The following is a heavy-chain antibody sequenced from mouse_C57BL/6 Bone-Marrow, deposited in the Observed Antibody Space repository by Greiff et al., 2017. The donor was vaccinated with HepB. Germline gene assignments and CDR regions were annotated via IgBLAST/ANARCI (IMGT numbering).Heavy chain of an antibody. J-gene: IGHJ2*01. D-gene: IGHD1-1*01. Sequence: QVQLKQPGAELVRPGTSVKLSCKASGYTFTSYWMHWVKQRPGQGLEWIGVIDPSDSYTNYNQKFKGMATLTVDTSSSTAYMQLSSLTSEDSAVYYCASPKEDGSSLGYWGQGTTLTVSS. V-gene: IGHV1-59*01. CDR3: ASPKEDGSSLGY. CDR1: GYTFTSYW. CDR2: IDPSDSYT.